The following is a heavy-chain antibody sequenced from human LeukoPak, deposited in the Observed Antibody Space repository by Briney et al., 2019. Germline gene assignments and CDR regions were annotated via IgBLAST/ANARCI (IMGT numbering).Heavy chain of an antibody. CDR3: ARHLESGVAVLY. J-gene: IGHJ4*02. CDR1: DGSISSYY. CDR2: IYYSGST. D-gene: IGHD2-2*01. V-gene: IGHV4-59*08. Sequence: SETLSLTCTVSDGSISSYYWSWIRQPPGKGLEWIGYIYYSGSTNYNPSLKSRVTISVDTSKNQFSLKLSSVTAADTAVYYCARHLESGVAVLYWGQGTLVTVSS.